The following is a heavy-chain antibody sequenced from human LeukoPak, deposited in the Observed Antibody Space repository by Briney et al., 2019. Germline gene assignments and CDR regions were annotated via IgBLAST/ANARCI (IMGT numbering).Heavy chain of an antibody. Sequence: GGSLRLSCAASGFTFSSYGMHWVRQAPGKGLEWVAFIRYDGSNKYYADSVKGRFTISRDNSKNTLYLQMNSLRAEDTAVYYCAKDGAARYYFDYWGQGTLDTVSS. CDR1: GFTFSSYG. CDR3: AKDGAARYYFDY. CDR2: IRYDGSNK. D-gene: IGHD6-6*01. V-gene: IGHV3-30*02. J-gene: IGHJ4*02.